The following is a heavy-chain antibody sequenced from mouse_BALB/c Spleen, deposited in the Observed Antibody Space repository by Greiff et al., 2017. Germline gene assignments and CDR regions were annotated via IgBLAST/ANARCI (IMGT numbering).Heavy chain of an antibody. V-gene: IGHV5-17*02. CDR2: ISSGSSTI. CDR1: GFTFSSFG. Sequence: EVKVEESGGGLVQPGGSRKLSCAASGFTFSSFGMHWVRQAPEKGLEWVAYISSGSSTIYYADTVKGRFTISRDNPKNTLFLQMTSLRSEDTAMYYCARLYYGRGVFDYWGQGTTLTVSS. CDR3: ARLYYGRGVFDY. J-gene: IGHJ2*01. D-gene: IGHD1-2*01.